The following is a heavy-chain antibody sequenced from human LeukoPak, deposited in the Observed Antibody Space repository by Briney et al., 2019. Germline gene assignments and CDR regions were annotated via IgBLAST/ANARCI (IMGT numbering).Heavy chain of an antibody. V-gene: IGHV3-7*01. J-gene: IGHJ4*02. CDR3: ARELRTFDS. D-gene: IGHD3-16*01. CDR2: IKHNGDEL. Sequence: GGSLRLSFAASGFTFSIYWMTWVRQAPGKGLEWVANIKHNGDELNYVDSVEDRFTISRDNAKNSLYLHMTSLRAEDTAVYYCARELRTFDSWGQGTLVTVSS. CDR1: GFTFSIYW.